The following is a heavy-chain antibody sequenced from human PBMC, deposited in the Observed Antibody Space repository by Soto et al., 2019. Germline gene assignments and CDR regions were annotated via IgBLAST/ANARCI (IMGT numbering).Heavy chain of an antibody. V-gene: IGHV3-30-3*01. J-gene: IGHJ5*02. Sequence: PGGSLRLSCAASGFIFNSFAVNWVRQAPGKGLEWVAVISNDGSNKFYAESVKGRFTISRDNAKNTVYLQMNSLTTDDTALYYCARASAVAGTWFEPWGQGTLVTVSS. D-gene: IGHD6-19*01. CDR3: ARASAVAGTWFEP. CDR2: ISNDGSNK. CDR1: GFIFNSFA.